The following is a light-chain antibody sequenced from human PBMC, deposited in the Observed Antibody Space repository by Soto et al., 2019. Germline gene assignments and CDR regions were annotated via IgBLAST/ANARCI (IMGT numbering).Light chain of an antibody. CDR3: QQYADWYT. V-gene: IGKV3-15*01. CDR2: GAS. Sequence: EIVMTQSPVTLSVSPGDRATLSCRASQSVGSTLAWYQQKPGQAPRLLIYGASTRATGIPARFSGSGSGTEFTLTISSLQSEDSAVYFCQQYADWYTFGQGTKLEIK. J-gene: IGKJ2*01. CDR1: QSVGST.